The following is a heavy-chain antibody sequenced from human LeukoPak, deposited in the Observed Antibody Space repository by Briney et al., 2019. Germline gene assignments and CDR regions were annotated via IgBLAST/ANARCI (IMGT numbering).Heavy chain of an antibody. D-gene: IGHD1-7*01. CDR1: GGSISSSSYY. CDR3: ARKRYNWNYGWFDP. CDR2: IYCSGST. V-gene: IGHV4-39*01. Sequence: SETLSLTCTVSGGSISSSSYYWGWIRQPPGKGLEWIGSIYCSGSTYYNPSLKSRVTISVDTSKNQFSLKLSSVTAADTAVYYCARKRYNWNYGWFDPWGQGTLVTVSS. J-gene: IGHJ5*02.